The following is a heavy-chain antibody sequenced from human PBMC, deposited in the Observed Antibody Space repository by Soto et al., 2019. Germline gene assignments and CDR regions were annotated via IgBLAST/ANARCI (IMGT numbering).Heavy chain of an antibody. V-gene: IGHV4-59*01. D-gene: IGHD3-3*01. Sequence: SETLSLTCTVSGGSISSYYWSWIRQPPGKGLEWIGYIYYSGSTNYNPSLKSRVTISVDTSKNQFSLKLSSVTAADTAVYYCARGRYFWSGRNRTGVNWFDPWGQGTLVTVSS. CDR1: GGSISSYY. CDR2: IYYSGST. CDR3: ARGRYFWSGRNRTGVNWFDP. J-gene: IGHJ5*02.